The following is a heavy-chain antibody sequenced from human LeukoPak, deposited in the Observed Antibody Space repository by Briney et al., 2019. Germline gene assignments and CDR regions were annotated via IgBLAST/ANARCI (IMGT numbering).Heavy chain of an antibody. CDR3: GREATGYSASWLDY. J-gene: IGHJ4*02. D-gene: IGHD6-13*01. CDR1: GFIFSNYW. Sequence: TGGSLRLSCEVSGFIFSNYWMSWVRQAPGKGLEWVANIKKDGSEKYYVDSVKGRFTISRDNVKNSVFLQMNSLRAEDTAVYYCGREATGYSASWLDYWGQGTLVTVSS. CDR2: IKKDGSEK. V-gene: IGHV3-7*01.